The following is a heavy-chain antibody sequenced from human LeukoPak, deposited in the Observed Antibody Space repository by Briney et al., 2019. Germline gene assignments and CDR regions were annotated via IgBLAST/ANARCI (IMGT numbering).Heavy chain of an antibody. CDR3: ARGRDGFKFDY. J-gene: IGHJ4*02. V-gene: IGHV4-34*01. Sequence: SETLSLTCAVYGGSFSGYYWSWIRQPPGKGLEWIGGINHSGSTNYNPSLKSRVTISVDTSKNQFSLKLSSVTAADTAVYYCARGRDGFKFDYWGQGTLVTVSS. CDR2: INHSGST. D-gene: IGHD5-24*01. CDR1: GGSFSGYY.